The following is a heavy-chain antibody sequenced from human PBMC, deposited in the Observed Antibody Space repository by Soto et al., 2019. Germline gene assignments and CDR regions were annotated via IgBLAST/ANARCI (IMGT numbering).Heavy chain of an antibody. D-gene: IGHD3-3*01. J-gene: IGHJ5*02. CDR3: AKNGDPQSAFWSGPLGGGRFDP. V-gene: IGHV1-69*05. CDR1: GGTFGNSA. CDR2: IVPMYGTA. Sequence: QVRLVQSGAEVKKPGSSVNVSCKTSGGTFGNSAVTWVRQAPEQGLEWLGGIVPMYGTANYEQKFQGRVTITTYTSTLTAYIKLNSLKTDDTAVYYCAKNGDPQSAFWSGPLGGGRFDPWGQGTLVTVSS.